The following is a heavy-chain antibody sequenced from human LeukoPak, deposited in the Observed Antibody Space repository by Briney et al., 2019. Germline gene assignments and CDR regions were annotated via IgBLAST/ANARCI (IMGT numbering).Heavy chain of an antibody. D-gene: IGHD3-10*01. Sequence: ASVKVSCKASGYTFTNYGISCVRQAPGQGLEWMGWISPYNGKTNYMQKFQGRVTMTTDTSTSTAYMELRSLRSDDTAVYYCARDIGYVSGSYYLDYWGQGTLVSVSS. V-gene: IGHV1-18*01. CDR1: GYTFTNYG. CDR3: ARDIGYVSGSYYLDY. CDR2: ISPYNGKT. J-gene: IGHJ4*02.